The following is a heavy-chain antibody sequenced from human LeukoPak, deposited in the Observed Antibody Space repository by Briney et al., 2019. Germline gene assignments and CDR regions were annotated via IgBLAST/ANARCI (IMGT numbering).Heavy chain of an antibody. CDR2: ISGSGST. CDR1: GFIFNNYA. CDR3: ARVEDRIAAAGIGY. V-gene: IGHV3-23*01. J-gene: IGHJ4*02. Sequence: GGSLRLSCAASGFIFNNYAMNWVRQAPGKGLECVSAISGSGSTYYADSVKGRFTISRDNSKNTLYLQMKSLRAEDTALYYCARVEDRIAAAGIGYWGQGTLVTVSS. D-gene: IGHD6-13*01.